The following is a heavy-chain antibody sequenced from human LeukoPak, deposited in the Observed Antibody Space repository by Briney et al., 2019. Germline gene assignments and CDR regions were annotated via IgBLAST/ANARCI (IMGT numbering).Heavy chain of an antibody. D-gene: IGHD6-13*01. CDR1: GGSITSYY. CDR3: AREYSSPYYYYYGMDV. V-gene: IGHV4-59*12. Sequence: SETLSLTCIVSGGSITSYYWSWIRQPPGKGLEWIGYIYYSGSTYYNPSLKSRVTISVDTSKNQFSLKLSSVTAADTAVYYCAREYSSPYYYYYGMDVWGQGTTVTVSS. J-gene: IGHJ6*02. CDR2: IYYSGST.